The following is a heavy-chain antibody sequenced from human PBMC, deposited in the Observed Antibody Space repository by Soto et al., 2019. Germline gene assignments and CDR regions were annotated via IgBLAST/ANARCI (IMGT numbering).Heavy chain of an antibody. D-gene: IGHD3-3*01. V-gene: IGHV1-18*04. CDR1: GYTFTSYG. J-gene: IGHJ6*02. CDR3: ARDNGDFWRQYYGMDV. CDR2: ISAYNGNT. Sequence: QVQLVQSGAEVKKPGASVKVSCKASGYTFTSYGISWVRQAPGQGLEWMGWISAYNGNTNYAQKLQGRVTMTTDTYTSTAYMELRSLRSDDTAVYYCARDNGDFWRQYYGMDVWGQGTTVTVSS.